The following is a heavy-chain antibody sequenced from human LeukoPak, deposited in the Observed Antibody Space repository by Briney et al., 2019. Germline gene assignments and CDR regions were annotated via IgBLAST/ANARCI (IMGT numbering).Heavy chain of an antibody. CDR1: VGSFRGYY. Sequence: SETLSLTCAVYVGSFRGYYWSGLPHPPGKGVECLGEINHSGSTNYNTSLKGRVTISVDKSKNQFSLTMSPVTAADTAVYYGARSRGSPPLKHRRIAAQAAFDIWGQGTMVTVSS. CDR3: ARSRGSPPLKHRRIAAQAAFDI. D-gene: IGHD6-25*01. V-gene: IGHV4-34*01. J-gene: IGHJ3*02. CDR2: INHSGST.